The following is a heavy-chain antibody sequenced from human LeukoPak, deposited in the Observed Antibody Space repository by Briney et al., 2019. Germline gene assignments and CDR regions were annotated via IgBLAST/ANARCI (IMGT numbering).Heavy chain of an antibody. CDR1: GFTFSSYS. J-gene: IGHJ2*01. V-gene: IGHV3-48*01. D-gene: IGHD5-12*01. CDR3: ARGDGYSGYSYWYFDL. Sequence: GGSLRLSCAASGFTFSSYSMNWVRQAPGKGLEWVAFISSSRSNKYYADSVKGRFTISRDNAKNSLYLQMNSLRAEDTAVYYCARGDGYSGYSYWYFDLWGRSTLVTVSS. CDR2: ISSSRSNK.